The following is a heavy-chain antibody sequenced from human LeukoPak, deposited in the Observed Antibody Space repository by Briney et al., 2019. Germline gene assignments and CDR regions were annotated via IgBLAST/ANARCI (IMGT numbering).Heavy chain of an antibody. J-gene: IGHJ5*02. CDR3: AKDYRYYDSSGILSPRYNWFDP. V-gene: IGHV3-23*01. Sequence: PGGSLRLSCAASGFTFSSYAMSWVRQAPGKGLEWVSAISGSGGSTYYADSVKGRFTISRDNSKNTLYLQMNSLRAEDTAVYYCAKDYRYYDSSGILSPRYNWFDPWGQGTLVTVSS. CDR1: GFTFSSYA. D-gene: IGHD3-22*01. CDR2: ISGSGGST.